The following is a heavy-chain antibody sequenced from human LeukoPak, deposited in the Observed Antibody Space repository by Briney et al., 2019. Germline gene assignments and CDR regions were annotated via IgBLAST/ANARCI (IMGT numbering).Heavy chain of an antibody. CDR1: GGSISSGSYY. D-gene: IGHD2-15*01. Sequence: TPSETLSLTCTVSGGSISSGSYYWSWIRQPAGKGLEWIGRIYTSGSTNYNPSLKSRVTISVDTSKNQFSLKLGSVTAADTAVYYCARGGGGSDAFDIWGQGTMVTVSS. CDR3: ARGGGGSDAFDI. V-gene: IGHV4-61*02. J-gene: IGHJ3*02. CDR2: IYTSGST.